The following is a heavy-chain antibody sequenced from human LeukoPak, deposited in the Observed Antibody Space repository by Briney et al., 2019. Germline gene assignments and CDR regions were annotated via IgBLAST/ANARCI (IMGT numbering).Heavy chain of an antibody. CDR2: ISYDGGNK. J-gene: IGHJ4*02. CDR1: GFTFSTYA. D-gene: IGHD3-22*01. CDR3: AKDHDGSGYLDY. Sequence: GTSLRLSCAASGFTFSTYAMHWVSHAPGKGLEWVAVISYDGGNKYYADSVKGRFTISRDNSKNTLYLQMNSLRAEDTAVYYCAKDHDGSGYLDYWGQGTLVTVSS. V-gene: IGHV3-30*18.